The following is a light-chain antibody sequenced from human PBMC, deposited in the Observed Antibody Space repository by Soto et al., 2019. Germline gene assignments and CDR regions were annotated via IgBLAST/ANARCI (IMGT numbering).Light chain of an antibody. CDR1: SSDVGSSTL. CDR3: CSYASDGTNVV. V-gene: IGLV2-23*01. CDR2: DGN. J-gene: IGLJ2*01. Sequence: QSALTQPASVSGSPGQSITISCTGTSSDVGSSTLVSWYQQHPDKVPRLMIYDGNKRPSGVSNRFSGSKSGNTASLTIFGLQAEDEAVYYCCSYASDGTNVVFGGGTKVTVL.